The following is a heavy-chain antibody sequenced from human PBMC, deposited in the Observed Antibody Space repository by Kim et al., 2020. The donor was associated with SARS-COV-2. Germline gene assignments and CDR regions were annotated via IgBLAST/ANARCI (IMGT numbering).Heavy chain of an antibody. D-gene: IGHD3-10*01. CDR3: ASHGSGSDYFDY. V-gene: IGHV1-69*02. Sequence: NSAQKFQCRVTITADKATSTAYMELSSLRSEDTAVYYCASHGSGSDYFDYWGQGTLVTVSS. J-gene: IGHJ4*02.